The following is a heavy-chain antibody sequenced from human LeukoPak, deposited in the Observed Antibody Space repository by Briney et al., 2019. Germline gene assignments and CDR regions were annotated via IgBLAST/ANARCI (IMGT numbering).Heavy chain of an antibody. Sequence: PGRSLRLSCATSGFTFRIYAMTWVRQAPGKGIEWVSAISRSGGGTYYTDSVKGRFTISRDNSNNILFLQMNSLTVDASAVYFCAKRTATGSNNFNSWGQGTLVTVSS. CDR1: GFTFRIYA. CDR3: AKRTATGSNNFNS. D-gene: IGHD2-15*01. J-gene: IGHJ4*02. V-gene: IGHV3-23*01. CDR2: ISRSGGGT.